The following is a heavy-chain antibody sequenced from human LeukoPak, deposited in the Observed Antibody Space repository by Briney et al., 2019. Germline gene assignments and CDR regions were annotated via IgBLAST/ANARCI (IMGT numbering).Heavy chain of an antibody. J-gene: IGHJ3*01. D-gene: IGHD1-26*01. CDR1: GFTVSSNY. V-gene: IGHV3-53*01. CDR3: ARDPSGSYYGDAFDL. Sequence: GGSLRLSCAVSGFTVSSNYMSWVRQAPGKGLEWVSVLYSGGNTYYADSVKGRFAISRDNAKNSLYLQMNSLRAEDTAVYYCARDPSGSYYGDAFDLWGQGTTVTVSS. CDR2: LYSGGNT.